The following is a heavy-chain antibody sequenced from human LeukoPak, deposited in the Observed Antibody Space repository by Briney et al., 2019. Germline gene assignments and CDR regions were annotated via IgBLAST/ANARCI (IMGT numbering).Heavy chain of an antibody. CDR2: IIPIFGTA. Sequence: ASVKVSCKASGGTFSRYAISWVRQAPGQGLEWMGGIIPIFGTANYAQKFQGRVTITADESTSTAYMELSSLRSEDTAVYYCARGVTMVRGVNYYYYYMDVWGKGTTVTISS. CDR1: GGTFSRYA. V-gene: IGHV1-69*13. D-gene: IGHD3-10*01. J-gene: IGHJ6*03. CDR3: ARGVTMVRGVNYYYYYMDV.